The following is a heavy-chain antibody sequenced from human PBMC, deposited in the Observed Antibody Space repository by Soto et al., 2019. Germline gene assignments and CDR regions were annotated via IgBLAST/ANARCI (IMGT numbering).Heavy chain of an antibody. V-gene: IGHV3-74*01. CDR3: AIGRNGDWYFDY. CDR1: GFTFSSYW. J-gene: IGHJ4*02. Sequence: EVQLVESGGGLVQPGGSLRLSCAASGFTFSSYWMHWVRQVPGKGLVWVSRIKIDGSITSYADSVRGRFTISRDNAKKTLYLQMNSVRAEDRAVYYCAIGRNGDWYFDYWGQGTLVTVSS. D-gene: IGHD2-21*02. CDR2: IKIDGSIT.